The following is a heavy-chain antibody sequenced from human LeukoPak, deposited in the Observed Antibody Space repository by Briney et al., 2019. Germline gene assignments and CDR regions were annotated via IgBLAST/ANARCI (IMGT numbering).Heavy chain of an antibody. J-gene: IGHJ4*02. V-gene: IGHV3-23*01. D-gene: IGHD2-2*02. Sequence: GGSLRLSCAASGFTFSSYAMSWVRQAPGKGLEWVSAISGSGGSTYYADSVKDRFTISRDNSKNTLYLQMNSLRAEDTAVYYCAKDVGYCSSTSCYIFDYWGQGTLVTVSS. CDR3: AKDVGYCSSTSCYIFDY. CDR1: GFTFSSYA. CDR2: ISGSGGST.